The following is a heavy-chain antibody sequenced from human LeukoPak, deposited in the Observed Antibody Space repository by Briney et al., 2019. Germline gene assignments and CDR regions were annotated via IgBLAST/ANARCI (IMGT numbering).Heavy chain of an antibody. D-gene: IGHD2-8*01. CDR1: GFTFSNHW. J-gene: IGHJ4*02. CDR3: VRGTSY. V-gene: IGHV3-7*04. Sequence: GGSLRLSCVASGFTFSNHWMNWVRQAPGKGLECVANINQDGSEKNYVDSVKGRFTISRDNAKSSLYLQMNSLRVEDTAVYYCVRGTSYWGQGTLVTVSS. CDR2: INQDGSEK.